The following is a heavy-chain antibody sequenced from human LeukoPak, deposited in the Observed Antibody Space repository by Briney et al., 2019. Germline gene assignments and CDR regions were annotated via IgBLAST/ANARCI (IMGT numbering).Heavy chain of an antibody. CDR2: ISYDDSNK. V-gene: IGHV3-30*18. D-gene: IGHD6-19*01. CDR1: GFTFSSSG. J-gene: IGHJ4*02. Sequence: GALRLSCAASGFTFSSSGMHWVRQAPGKGLEWVAIISYDDSNKCYADSVKGRFTISRDNSKNTLYLQMNSLRPEDTAVYYCAKDKGSGGGWSNLDYWGQGTLVTVSS. CDR3: AKDKGSGGGWSNLDY.